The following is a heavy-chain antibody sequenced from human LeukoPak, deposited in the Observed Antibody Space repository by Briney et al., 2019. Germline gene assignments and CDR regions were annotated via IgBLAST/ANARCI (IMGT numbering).Heavy chain of an antibody. D-gene: IGHD5-12*01. CDR3: ARDSGGYDYYYYYGMDV. CDR2: INILSNYI. V-gene: IGHV3-21*01. J-gene: IGHJ6*02. CDR1: GFTFSSYS. Sequence: GGSLRLSCAASGFTFSSYSMNWVRQAPGKGLEWVSSINILSNYIYYADSVKGRFTISRDNAKNSLYLQMNSLRAEDTAVYYCARDSGGYDYYYYYGMDVWGQGTTVTVSS.